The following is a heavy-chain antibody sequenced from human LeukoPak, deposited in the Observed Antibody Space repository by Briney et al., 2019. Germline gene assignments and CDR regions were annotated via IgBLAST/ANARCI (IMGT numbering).Heavy chain of an antibody. Sequence: GGSLRLSCVASGFTFSSYAMPCVRPAPGKGREGGAVISYDGSNKYYADSVKGRLTISRDNSKNTLYLQMNSLRAEDTAVYYCARESYYDFWSGYYWGTYYFDYWGQGTLVTVSS. D-gene: IGHD3-3*01. J-gene: IGHJ4*02. CDR1: GFTFSSYA. V-gene: IGHV3-30-3*01. CDR2: ISYDGSNK. CDR3: ARESYYDFWSGYYWGTYYFDY.